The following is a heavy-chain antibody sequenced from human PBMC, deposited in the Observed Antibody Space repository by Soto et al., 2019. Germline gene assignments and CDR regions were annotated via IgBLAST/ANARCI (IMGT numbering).Heavy chain of an antibody. CDR3: AKVEGYDILTGYYQSKGYFDY. CDR1: GFTFSSYA. Sequence: AGGSLRLSCAASGFTFSSYAMSWVRQAPGKGLEWVSAISGSGGSTYYADSVKGRFTISRDNSKNTLYLQMNSLRAEDTAVYYCAKVEGYDILTGYYQSKGYFDYWGQGTLVTVSS. V-gene: IGHV3-23*01. J-gene: IGHJ4*02. D-gene: IGHD3-9*01. CDR2: ISGSGGST.